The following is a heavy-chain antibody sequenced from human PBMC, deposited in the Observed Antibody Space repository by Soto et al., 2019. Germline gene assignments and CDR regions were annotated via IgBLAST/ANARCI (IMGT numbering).Heavy chain of an antibody. CDR1: GFTFSSYG. CDR3: ARDLGSYCSGGSCLGGY. D-gene: IGHD2-15*01. J-gene: IGHJ4*02. CDR2: IWYDGSNK. V-gene: IGHV3-33*01. Sequence: QVQLVESGGGVVQPGRSLRLSCAASGFTFSSYGMHWVRQAPGKGLEWVAVIWYDGSNKYYADSVKGRFTISRDNSKKTLYLQMNSLRAEDTAVYYCARDLGSYCSGGSCLGGYWGQGTLVTVSS.